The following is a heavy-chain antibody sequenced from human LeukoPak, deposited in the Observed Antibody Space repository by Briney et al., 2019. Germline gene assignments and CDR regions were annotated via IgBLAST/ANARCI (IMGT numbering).Heavy chain of an antibody. Sequence: QPGGSLRLSCAASGFPLSTFWMSWVRQAPGKGLEWVANLNQDGSEKYYVDSVKGRFTISRDNAKNSLYLQMNSLRAEDTAVYYCARPRGLHFGPHDSWGQGTLVTVSS. J-gene: IGHJ4*02. CDR3: ARPRGLHFGPHDS. V-gene: IGHV3-7*01. D-gene: IGHD5-12*01. CDR1: GFPLSTFW. CDR2: LNQDGSEK.